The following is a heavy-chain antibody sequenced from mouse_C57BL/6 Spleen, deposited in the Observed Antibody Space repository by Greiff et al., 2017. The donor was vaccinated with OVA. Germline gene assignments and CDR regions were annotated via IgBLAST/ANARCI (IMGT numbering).Heavy chain of an antibody. D-gene: IGHD2-3*01. J-gene: IGHJ3*01. CDR2: IRSGGSYT. CDR1: GFTFSSYG. V-gene: IGHV5-6*01. CDR3: ARHDDPFAY. Sequence: EVKLMESGGDLVKPGGSLKLSCAASGFTFSSYGMSWVRQTPDKRLEWVATIRSGGSYTYYPDSVKGRFTISRDNAKNTLYLQMSSLKSEDTAMYYCARHDDPFAYWGQGTLVTVSA.